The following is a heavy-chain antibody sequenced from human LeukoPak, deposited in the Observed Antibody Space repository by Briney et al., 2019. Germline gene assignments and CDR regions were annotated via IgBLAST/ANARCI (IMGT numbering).Heavy chain of an antibody. CDR3: AKGPSPLYYDSWSGYYDY. CDR2: ISGSGGST. CDR1: GFTFSSYA. D-gene: IGHD3-3*01. Sequence: GGSLRLSCAASGFTFSSYAMHWVRQAPGKGLEWVSAISGSGGSTYYADSVKGRFTISRDNSKNTLYLQMNSLRAEDTAVYYCAKGPSPLYYDSWSGYYDYWGQGTLVTVSS. V-gene: IGHV3-23*01. J-gene: IGHJ4*02.